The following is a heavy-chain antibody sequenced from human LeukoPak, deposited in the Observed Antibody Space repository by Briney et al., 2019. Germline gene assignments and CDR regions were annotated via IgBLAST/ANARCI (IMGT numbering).Heavy chain of an antibody. CDR1: GYTFTGYY. D-gene: IGHD3-22*01. CDR2: INPNSGGT. CDR3: ARDQGYYDSSGYYC. J-gene: IGHJ4*02. V-gene: IGHV1-2*02. Sequence: ASVKVSCKASGYTFTGYYMHWVRQAPGQGLEWMGWINPNSGGTNYAQKFQGRVTMTRGTSISTAYMELSRLRSDDTAVYYCARDQGYYDSSGYYCWGQGTLVTVSS.